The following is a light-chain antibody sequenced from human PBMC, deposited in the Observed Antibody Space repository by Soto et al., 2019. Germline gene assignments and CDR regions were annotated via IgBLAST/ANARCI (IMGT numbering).Light chain of an antibody. J-gene: IGLJ2*01. CDR2: EVR. CDR3: AAWNDSLTGVV. V-gene: IGLV2-14*01. Sequence: QSALTQPASVSGSAGQSITISCSGTMRDVGAYNLVSWYQQHPGTAPKLIIYEVRNRPSGISSRFSGSRSGNTASLVISGLQSEDEADYYCAAWNDSLTGVVFGGGTKVTVL. CDR1: MRDVGAYNL.